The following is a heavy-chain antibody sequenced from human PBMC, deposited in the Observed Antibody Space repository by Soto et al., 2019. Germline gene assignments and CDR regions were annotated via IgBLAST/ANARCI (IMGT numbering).Heavy chain of an antibody. V-gene: IGHV1-69*01. CDR3: ASGGLSIAARRNWFDP. CDR2: IIPIFGTA. D-gene: IGHD6-6*01. CDR1: GGTFSSYA. J-gene: IGHJ5*02. Sequence: QVQLVQSGAEVKKPGSSVKVSCKASGGTFSSYAISWVRQAPGQGLEWMGGIIPIFGTANYAQKFQGRVTITADESTSTAYMELSSLRAEDTAVYYCASGGLSIAARRNWFDPWGQGTLVTVSS.